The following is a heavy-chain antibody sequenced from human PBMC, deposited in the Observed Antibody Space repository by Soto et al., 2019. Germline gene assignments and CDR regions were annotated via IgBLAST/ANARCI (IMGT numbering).Heavy chain of an antibody. J-gene: IGHJ5*02. CDR1: GYTFTSYG. CDR3: ARDFYGEIFGVAHH. CDR2: ISAYNGNT. V-gene: IGHV1-18*01. Sequence: VASVKVSCKASGYTFTSYGISWVRQAPGQGLEWMGWISAYNGNTNYAQKLQGRVTMTPDTSTSTAYMELRSLRSDDTAVYYCARDFYGEIFGVAHHWGQGTLVTVSS. D-gene: IGHD3-3*01.